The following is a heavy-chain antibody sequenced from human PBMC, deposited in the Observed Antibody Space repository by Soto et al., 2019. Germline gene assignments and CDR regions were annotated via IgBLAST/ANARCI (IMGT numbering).Heavy chain of an antibody. CDR3: AKVVEPHYYDSSGYDLMDY. V-gene: IGHV3-30*18. Sequence: QVQLVESGGGVVQPGRSLRLSCAAYGFTFSSYGMHWVRQAPGKGLEWVAVISYDGSNKYYADSVKGRFTISRDNSKNTLYLQMNSLRAEDTAVYYCAKVVEPHYYDSSGYDLMDYWGQGTLVTVSS. CDR1: GFTFSSYG. J-gene: IGHJ4*02. D-gene: IGHD3-22*01. CDR2: ISYDGSNK.